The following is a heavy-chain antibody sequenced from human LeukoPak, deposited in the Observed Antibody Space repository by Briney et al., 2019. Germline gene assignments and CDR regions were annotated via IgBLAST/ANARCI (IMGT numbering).Heavy chain of an antibody. CDR1: GYTFTGYY. CDR3: AKVFKGYCSSTSCYMSDY. CDR2: INPNSGGT. J-gene: IGHJ4*02. D-gene: IGHD2-2*02. Sequence: ASVKVSCKASGYTFTGYYMQWVRQAPGQGLEWMGWINPNSGGTNYAQKFQGRVTMTRDTSISTAYMELSRLRAEDTAVYYCAKVFKGYCSSTSCYMSDYWGQGTLVTVSS. V-gene: IGHV1-2*02.